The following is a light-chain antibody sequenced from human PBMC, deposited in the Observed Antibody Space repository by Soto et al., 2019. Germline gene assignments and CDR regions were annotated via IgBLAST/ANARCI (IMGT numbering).Light chain of an antibody. V-gene: IGKV3-20*01. CDR1: QSVANNY. CDR3: EQYGSTPLT. Sequence: EIVLTQSPATLSLSPGETAILSCRASQSVANNYLAWYQQKPGQAPRFLIYDASSRATGIPDRFSGSGSGTDFTITISILEPEDFVVYYCEQYGSTPLTFGGGTKVEIK. CDR2: DAS. J-gene: IGKJ4*01.